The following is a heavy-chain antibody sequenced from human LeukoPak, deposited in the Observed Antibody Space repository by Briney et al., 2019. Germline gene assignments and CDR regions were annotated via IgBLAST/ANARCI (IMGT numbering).Heavy chain of an antibody. D-gene: IGHD4-17*01. CDR1: GFTFSDYY. CDR2: ISSSGSTI. Sequence: PGGSLRLSCAASGFTFSDYYMSWIRQAPGKGLEWVSYISSSGSTIYYADSVKGRFTISRDNAKNSLYLQMNSLRAEDTAVYYCAKDPTVTITGWSSYYGMDVWGQGTTVTVSS. CDR3: AKDPTVTITGWSSYYGMDV. V-gene: IGHV3-11*01. J-gene: IGHJ6*02.